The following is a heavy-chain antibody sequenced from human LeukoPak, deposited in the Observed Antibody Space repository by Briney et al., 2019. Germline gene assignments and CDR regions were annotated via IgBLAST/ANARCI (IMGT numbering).Heavy chain of an antibody. CDR2: IKQDGSEK. D-gene: IGHD3-10*01. CDR3: ARDGAGLLWFGESPPFDY. V-gene: IGHV3-7*01. Sequence: GGSLRLSCAVSGFTFSSYWMSWVRQAPGKGLEWVANIKQDGSEKYYVDSVKGRFTISRDNAKNSLYLQMNSLRAEDTAVYYCARDGAGLLWFGESPPFDYWGQGTLVTVSS. CDR1: GFTFSSYW. J-gene: IGHJ4*02.